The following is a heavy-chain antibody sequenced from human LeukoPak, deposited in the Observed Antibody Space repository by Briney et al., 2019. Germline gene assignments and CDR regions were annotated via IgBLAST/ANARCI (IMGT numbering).Heavy chain of an antibody. D-gene: IGHD1-26*01. CDR3: ARVDRAVGATYPDY. V-gene: IGHV3-48*03. Sequence: PGGSLRLSCAASGFTFSSYEMNWVRQAPGNGLEWISYISSSGATKYYTDSVKGRFTISRDNAKNSLYLQMNSLKAEDTAVYYCARVDRAVGATYPDYWGQGTLVTVSS. CDR1: GFTFSSYE. J-gene: IGHJ4*02. CDR2: ISSSGATK.